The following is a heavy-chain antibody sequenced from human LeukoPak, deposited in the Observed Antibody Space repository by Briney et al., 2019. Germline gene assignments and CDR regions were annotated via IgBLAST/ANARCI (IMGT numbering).Heavy chain of an antibody. CDR3: ARDKRDGYSTQDEFDS. CDR1: GCSISTSNYY. V-gene: IGHV4-39*07. D-gene: IGHD5-24*01. J-gene: IGHJ3*02. Sequence: SETLSLTCTVSGCSISTSNYYWGWLRQPPGKGLEWIGNIFYSGSTYYSPSLRSRVARSLDTSRNQFSLKLSSVTAADTAVYYCARDKRDGYSTQDEFDSGGQGSMVTVSS. CDR2: IFYSGST.